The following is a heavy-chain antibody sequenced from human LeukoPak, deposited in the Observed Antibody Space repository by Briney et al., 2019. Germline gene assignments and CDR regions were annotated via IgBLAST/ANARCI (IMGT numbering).Heavy chain of an antibody. CDR1: GFTVSSNY. CDR2: IYSGGST. Sequence: GGSLRLSCAASGFTVSSNYMSWVRQAPGKGLEWVSVIYSGGSTYYADSVKGRFTISRDNSKNTLYLQMNSLRAEDTAVYYCAKLVSPVAGTNYFDYWGQGTLVTVSS. V-gene: IGHV3-66*04. CDR3: AKLVSPVAGTNYFDY. J-gene: IGHJ4*02. D-gene: IGHD6-19*01.